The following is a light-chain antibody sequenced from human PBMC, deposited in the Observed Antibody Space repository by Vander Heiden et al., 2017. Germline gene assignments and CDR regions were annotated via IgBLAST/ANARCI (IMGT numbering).Light chain of an antibody. Sequence: EIVLTQSPGTLSLSPGERATLSCRASQSVSTTYLAWYQQKPGQAPRLLIYGAFNRATGIPDRFSGSGSGTDLTLTISRLEPEDFAGYYCQQYGGSPLYTFGQGTKLEI. V-gene: IGKV3-20*01. CDR1: QSVSTTY. J-gene: IGKJ2*01. CDR2: GAF. CDR3: QQYGGSPLYT.